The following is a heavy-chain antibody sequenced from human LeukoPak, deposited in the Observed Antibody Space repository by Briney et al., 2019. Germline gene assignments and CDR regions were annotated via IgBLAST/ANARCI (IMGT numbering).Heavy chain of an antibody. CDR2: ISGSGGTT. V-gene: IGHV3-23*01. Sequence: GGSLRLSCAASGFTFSGYWMHWVRQAPGKGLEWVSSISGSGGTTYYADSVKGRFTISRDNPNNTLDLQMNSLTAEDTAVYYCAKGPVAVAGYYFDHWGQGTLVTVSS. D-gene: IGHD6-19*01. CDR3: AKGPVAVAGYYFDH. CDR1: GFTFSGYW. J-gene: IGHJ4*02.